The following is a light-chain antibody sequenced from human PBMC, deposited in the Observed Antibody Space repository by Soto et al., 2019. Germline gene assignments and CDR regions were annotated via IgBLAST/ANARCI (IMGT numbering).Light chain of an antibody. Sequence: GLSQSPGTLSLTTGERATLSCRASQSFNSIYLAWYQQKPGQAPRLLIYGASSRATGIPDRFSGSGSGTDFTLTISRLEPEDFAVYYCHQYDSWTFGQGTIVDI. CDR1: QSFNSIY. CDR3: HQYDSWT. CDR2: GAS. J-gene: IGKJ1*01. V-gene: IGKV3-20*01.